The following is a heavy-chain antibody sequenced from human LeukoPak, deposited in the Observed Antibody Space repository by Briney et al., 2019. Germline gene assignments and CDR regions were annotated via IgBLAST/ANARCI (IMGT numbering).Heavy chain of an antibody. D-gene: IGHD6-6*01. CDR2: ISSSGSTI. Sequence: GGSLRLSCAASGFTFSDYYMSWIRQAPGKGLEWVSYISSSGSTIYYADSVKGRFTISRDNAKNSLYLQMNSLRAEDTAVYYCAKKGSSSSSGSGGNWFDPWGQGTLVTVSS. V-gene: IGHV3-11*04. J-gene: IGHJ5*02. CDR1: GFTFSDYY. CDR3: AKKGSSSSSGSGGNWFDP.